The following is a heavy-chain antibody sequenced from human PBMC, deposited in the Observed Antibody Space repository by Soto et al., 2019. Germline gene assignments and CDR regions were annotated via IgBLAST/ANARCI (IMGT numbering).Heavy chain of an antibody. CDR1: GYTFSNYG. V-gene: IGHV1-18*01. CDR2: INGYNANT. Sequence: QVHLVQSGLEVKKPGASVKVSCKTSGYTFSNYGIAWVRQAPGQGLEWMGWINGYNANTNYAQKFQGRLTMTIDTSATTAYLELRSLRSDDTAVFCCARGDSPVHFDHWGQGTLVTVST. D-gene: IGHD4-4*01. CDR3: ARGDSPVHFDH. J-gene: IGHJ4*02.